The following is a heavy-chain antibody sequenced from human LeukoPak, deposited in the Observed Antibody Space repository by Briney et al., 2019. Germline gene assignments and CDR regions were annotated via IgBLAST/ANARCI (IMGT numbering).Heavy chain of an antibody. Sequence: GGSLRLSCAASGFSFSTPTMNWVRQAPGKGLEWISSIGKTSRDMYYADSVRGRFTISRDNAKNSLFLLMNSLRVEDTSVYYCVRGDNRDYWGQGTLVTVSS. CDR3: VRGDNRDY. J-gene: IGHJ4*02. D-gene: IGHD1-14*01. CDR1: GFSFSTPT. CDR2: IGKTSRDM. V-gene: IGHV3-21*01.